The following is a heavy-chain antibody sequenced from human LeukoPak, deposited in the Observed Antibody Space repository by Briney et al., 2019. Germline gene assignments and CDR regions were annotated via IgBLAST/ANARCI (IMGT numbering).Heavy chain of an antibody. CDR2: ISSSGSTL. Sequence: GGSLRLSCAASGFTFSSYEMNWVRQAPGKGLEWVSCISSSGSTLYYADSVKGRFTISRDNAKNTLYLQMNSLRAEDTAVYYCAKMVREFYTISYYFDYWGQGTLVTVSS. V-gene: IGHV3-48*03. CDR1: GFTFSSYE. J-gene: IGHJ4*02. CDR3: AKMVREFYTISYYFDY. D-gene: IGHD2-8*01.